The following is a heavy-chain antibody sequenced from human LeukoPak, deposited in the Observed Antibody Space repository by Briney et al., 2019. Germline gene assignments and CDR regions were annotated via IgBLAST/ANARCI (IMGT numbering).Heavy chain of an antibody. CDR3: ARAAPMVRGVNYYYGMDV. CDR1: GFTFSSYW. CDR2: IKQDGSEK. V-gene: IGHV3-7*01. J-gene: IGHJ6*02. D-gene: IGHD3-10*01. Sequence: GGSLRLSCAASGFTFSSYWMSWVRQAPGKGLEWVANIKQDGSEKYYVASVKGRFTISRDNAKNSLYLQMNSLRAEDTAVYYCARAAPMVRGVNYYYGMDVWGQGTTVTVSS.